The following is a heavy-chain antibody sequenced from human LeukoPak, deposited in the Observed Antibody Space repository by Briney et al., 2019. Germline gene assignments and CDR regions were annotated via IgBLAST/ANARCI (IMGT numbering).Heavy chain of an antibody. J-gene: IGHJ4*02. V-gene: IGHV4-39*01. CDR1: GGSISSSSYY. Sequence: SETLSLTCTVSGGSISSSSYYWGWIRQPPGKGLEWIGSIYYSGSTYYNPSLKSRVTISVDTSKNQFSLKLSSVTAADTAVYYCARGRFPKYDYVWGSYRYTWASHYFDYWGQGTLVTVSS. CDR3: ARGRFPKYDYVWGSYRYTWASHYFDY. D-gene: IGHD3-16*02. CDR2: IYYSGST.